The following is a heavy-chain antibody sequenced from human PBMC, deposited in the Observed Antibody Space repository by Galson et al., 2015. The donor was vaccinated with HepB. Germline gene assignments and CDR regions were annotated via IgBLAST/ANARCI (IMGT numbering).Heavy chain of an antibody. CDR2: ISSSSSYT. D-gene: IGHD1-26*01. Sequence: SLRLSCAASGFTFSDYHMSWIRQAPGKGLEWVSYISSSSSYTNYADSVKGRFTISRDNAKNSLYLQMNSLRAGDTAVYYCARELVGATRGDAFDIWGQGTMVTVSS. J-gene: IGHJ3*02. CDR1: GFTFSDYH. V-gene: IGHV3-11*06. CDR3: ARELVGATRGDAFDI.